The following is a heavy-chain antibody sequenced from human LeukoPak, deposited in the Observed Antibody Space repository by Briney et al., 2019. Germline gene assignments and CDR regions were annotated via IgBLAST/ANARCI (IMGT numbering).Heavy chain of an antibody. CDR1: VFSFNTYG. CDR2: IGHEGTIK. CDR3: ATELNPDLAFEY. Sequence: GGSLRLSCAASVFSFNTYGMHWVRQSPGKGLEWVACIGHEGTIKYYAESVKGRFTVSRDNSNNMLYLQMNSLTTEDTAVYYCATELNPDLAFEYCGQGTLVTVSS. V-gene: IGHV3-30*02. D-gene: IGHD3/OR15-3a*01. J-gene: IGHJ4*02.